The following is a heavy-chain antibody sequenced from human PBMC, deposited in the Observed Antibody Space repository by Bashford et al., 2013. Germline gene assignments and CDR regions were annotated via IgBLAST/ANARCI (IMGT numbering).Heavy chain of an antibody. D-gene: IGHD4-17*01. CDR3: ARKGALYGDYDF. Sequence: WVRQAPGQGLEWMGWINPKRGVTKYAQKFQGRVTVTRDTSISTAYMELSSLRSDDTAIYYCARKGALYGDYDFWGQGTLVTVSS. V-gene: IGHV1-2*02. CDR2: INPKRGVT. J-gene: IGHJ4*02.